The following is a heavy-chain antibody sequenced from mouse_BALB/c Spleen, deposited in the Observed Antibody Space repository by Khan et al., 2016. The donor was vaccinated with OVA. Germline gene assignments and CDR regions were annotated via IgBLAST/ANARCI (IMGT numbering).Heavy chain of an antibody. CDR2: IYPGTGTT. Sequence: QVQLQQSEAELVKPGASVKLSCKTSGYTFTNYWIQWMKQRPGQGLEWIGEIYPGTGTTYYNENFKGKATLTIDTSSTTAYMQLSSLTSEDSAVYFCARGYFGNYALAYWGQGTLVTVSA. J-gene: IGHJ3*01. D-gene: IGHD2-1*01. CDR1: GYTFTNYW. CDR3: ARGYFGNYALAY. V-gene: IGHV1S132*01.